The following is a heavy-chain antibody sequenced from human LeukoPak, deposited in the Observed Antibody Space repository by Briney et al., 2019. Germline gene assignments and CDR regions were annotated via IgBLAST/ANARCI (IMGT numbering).Heavy chain of an antibody. CDR3: ARVRDAYNYFHY. V-gene: IGHV3-30-3*01. CDR1: GFTFSSYA. Sequence: GGSLRLSCAASGFTFSSYAMHWVCQAPGKGLEWVAVISYDGSNKYYADSVKGRFTISRDNAKNSLYLQMDSLRAEDTAIYYCARVRDAYNYFHYWGQGTLVTVSS. D-gene: IGHD2-21*01. CDR2: ISYDGSNK. J-gene: IGHJ4*02.